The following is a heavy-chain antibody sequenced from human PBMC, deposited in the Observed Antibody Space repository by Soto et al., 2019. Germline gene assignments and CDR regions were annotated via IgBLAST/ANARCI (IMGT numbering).Heavy chain of an antibody. CDR2: ITGSGAGS. D-gene: IGHD6-13*01. CDR1: GFTFSSYA. Sequence: EVQLLESGGGWLQPGGSLRLSCAASGFTFSSYAMNWVRQAPGKGLEWVSGITGSGAGSYYSDSVKGRFTISRDNPMNPLYLQMNGLRAEDTAVYYCAKAYRNSWPNEWFDPWGQGTLVTVSS. V-gene: IGHV3-23*01. CDR3: AKAYRNSWPNEWFDP. J-gene: IGHJ5*02.